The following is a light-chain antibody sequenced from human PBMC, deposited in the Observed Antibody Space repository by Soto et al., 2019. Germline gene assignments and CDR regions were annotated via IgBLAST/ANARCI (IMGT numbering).Light chain of an antibody. CDR2: GAS. V-gene: IGKV3-20*01. CDR1: QSVSSRF. Sequence: EIVLTQSPGTLSLSPGERATLSCRASQSVSSRFLAWYQQKPGQAPRLLMYGASSRATGIPDRFSGTGSGTDFTLTISSLQPEDFASYYCQQYNSYSTFGQGTKVDIK. J-gene: IGKJ1*01. CDR3: QQYNSYST.